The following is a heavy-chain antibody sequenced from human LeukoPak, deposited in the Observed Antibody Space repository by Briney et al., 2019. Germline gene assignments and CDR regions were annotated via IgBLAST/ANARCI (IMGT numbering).Heavy chain of an antibody. V-gene: IGHV3-74*01. CDR1: GFTFSKNW. CDR2: INSDGSST. Sequence: GGSLRLSCAASGFTFSKNWMHWVRQAPGKGLVWVSRINSDGSSTNYADSVKGRFTISSDNAKNTLYLQMNSLRAEDTAVYYCARALVAGVTLNALDIWGQGTMVTVSS. CDR3: ARALVAGVTLNALDI. D-gene: IGHD2-15*01. J-gene: IGHJ3*02.